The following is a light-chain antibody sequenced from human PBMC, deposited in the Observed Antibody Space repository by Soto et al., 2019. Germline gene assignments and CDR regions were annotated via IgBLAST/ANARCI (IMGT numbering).Light chain of an antibody. J-gene: IGKJ1*01. CDR1: QNINTW. CDR3: QQYETYSWT. V-gene: IGKV1-5*03. Sequence: DIQMTQSPSTLSASVGDRVTVTCRASQNINTWLAWYQQKPGKGPTLLIHRASRLESGVPSRFSGSGSGTEFALTISSLQPADFATYYCQQYETYSWTFGQGTKVDIK. CDR2: RAS.